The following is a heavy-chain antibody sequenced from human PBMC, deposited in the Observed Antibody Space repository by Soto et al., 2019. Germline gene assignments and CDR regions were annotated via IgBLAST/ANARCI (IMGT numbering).Heavy chain of an antibody. V-gene: IGHV3-11*05. CDR3: ARDWRDGYTHGPDY. Sequence: RHSRGVSGLTSSSWYTTLNRQATGKGLEWVSYISSSSSYTNYADSVKGRFTISRDNAKNSLYLQMNSLRAEDTAVYYCARDWRDGYTHGPDYWGQGTLVTVSS. J-gene: IGHJ4*02. CDR1: GLTSSSWY. CDR2: ISSSSSYT. D-gene: IGHD5-12*01.